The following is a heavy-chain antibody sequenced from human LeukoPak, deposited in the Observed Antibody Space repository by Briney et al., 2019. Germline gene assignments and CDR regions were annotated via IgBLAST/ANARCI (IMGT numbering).Heavy chain of an antibody. Sequence: GGSLRLSCAASGFTFSDYYMSWIRQAPGKGLEWVSYISSSGSTIYYADSVKGRFTISRDNAKNSLYLQMNSLRAEDTAVYYCARDAQQWLAYFDYWGQGTLVTVSS. D-gene: IGHD6-19*01. CDR2: ISSSGSTI. J-gene: IGHJ4*02. CDR1: GFTFSDYY. V-gene: IGHV3-11*04. CDR3: ARDAQQWLAYFDY.